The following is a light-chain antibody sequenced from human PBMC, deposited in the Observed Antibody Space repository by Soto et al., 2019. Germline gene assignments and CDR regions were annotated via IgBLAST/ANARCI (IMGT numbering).Light chain of an antibody. CDR3: QPYKNWPPIT. V-gene: IGKV3-15*01. J-gene: IGKJ5*01. Sequence: EIVLTQSPATLSLSPGERATLSCRASQSVSSYLAWYQQKPGQAPRLLIHGASKRATGIPARFSGSGSGTEFTLTISGLQSEDFAVYYCQPYKNWPPITFGQGTRLEIK. CDR2: GAS. CDR1: QSVSSY.